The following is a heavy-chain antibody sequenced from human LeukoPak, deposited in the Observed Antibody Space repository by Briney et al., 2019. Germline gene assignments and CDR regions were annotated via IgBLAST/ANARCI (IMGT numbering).Heavy chain of an antibody. V-gene: IGHV3-33*01. Sequence: GRSLRLSCAASGFTFSSYGMHWVRQAPGKGLEWVAVIWYDGSNKYYADSAKGRFTISRDNSKNTLYLQMNSLRAEDTAVYYCARVVKVGDWPAIDYWGQGTLVTVSS. CDR1: GFTFSSYG. CDR2: IWYDGSNK. CDR3: ARVVKVGDWPAIDY. J-gene: IGHJ4*02. D-gene: IGHD2/OR15-2a*01.